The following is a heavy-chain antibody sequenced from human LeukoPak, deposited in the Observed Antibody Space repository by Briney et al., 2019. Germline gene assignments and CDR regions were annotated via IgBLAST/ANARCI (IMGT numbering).Heavy chain of an antibody. CDR2: ISGSGGET. Sequence: RSLRLSCAASGFTFSTSAMSWVRQAPGKGLEWVSVISGSGGETYYADSVKGRFTISRDNSKSTLYLQMTSLRGEDTAVYHCARGSGGAAFDPWGQGTLVTVSS. CDR1: GFTFSTSA. J-gene: IGHJ5*02. D-gene: IGHD2-15*01. CDR3: ARGSGGAAFDP. V-gene: IGHV3-23*01.